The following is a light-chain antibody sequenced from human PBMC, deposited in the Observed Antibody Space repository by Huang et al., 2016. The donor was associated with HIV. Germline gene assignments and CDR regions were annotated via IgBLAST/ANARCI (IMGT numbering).Light chain of an antibody. Sequence: DIQLTQSPSSLSASPGVRVTLTCRTSQNIDTFLAWYQQKPGGVPKLLIYAASILQSGVPSRFSGRGSGTDFALTISSLQPEDAATYYCQRYNIAPRAFGQGTTV. CDR1: QNIDTF. CDR2: AAS. J-gene: IGKJ1*01. V-gene: IGKV1-27*01. CDR3: QRYNIAPRA.